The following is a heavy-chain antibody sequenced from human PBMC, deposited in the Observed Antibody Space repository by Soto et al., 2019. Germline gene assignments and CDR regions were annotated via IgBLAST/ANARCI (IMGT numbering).Heavy chain of an antibody. J-gene: IGHJ4*02. CDR3: AKVTEYSSSSGLDY. D-gene: IGHD6-6*01. V-gene: IGHV3-23*01. Sequence: GGSLRLSCAASGFTFSSYAMSWVRQAPGKGLEWVSAISGSGGSTYYADSVKGRFTISRDNSKNTLYLQMNSLRAEDTAVYYCAKVTEYSSSSGLDYWGQGTLVTVSS. CDR1: GFTFSSYA. CDR2: ISGSGGST.